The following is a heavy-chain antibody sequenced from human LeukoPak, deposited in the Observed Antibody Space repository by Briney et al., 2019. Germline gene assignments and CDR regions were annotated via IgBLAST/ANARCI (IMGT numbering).Heavy chain of an antibody. CDR1: GGSIDSHY. J-gene: IGHJ6*02. Sequence: SETLSLTCAVSGGSIDSHYWSWNRQSAGKGLEWIGRFFTGGSTYYNPSLESRVTMSVDTSKNQFSLKLRSVTAADTAVYFCARGSGVAVGMDVWGQGTTVIVSS. CDR2: FFTGGST. D-gene: IGHD6-19*01. CDR3: ARGSGVAVGMDV. V-gene: IGHV4-4*07.